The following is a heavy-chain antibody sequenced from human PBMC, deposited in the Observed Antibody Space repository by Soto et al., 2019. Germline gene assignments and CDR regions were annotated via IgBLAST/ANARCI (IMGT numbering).Heavy chain of an antibody. V-gene: IGHV2-26*01. CDR1: GFSLSNARMG. Sequence: QVTLKESGPVLVKPTETLTLTCTVSGFSLSNARMGVSWIRQPPGKALEWLAHIFSNDEKSYSTSLRSRLTISKDTSKSQVVLTMTNMDPVDTATYSCARILSSAKYASGWYPNWFDPWGQGTLVTVSS. CDR3: ARILSSAKYASGWYPNWFDP. D-gene: IGHD6-19*01. CDR2: IFSNDEK. J-gene: IGHJ5*02.